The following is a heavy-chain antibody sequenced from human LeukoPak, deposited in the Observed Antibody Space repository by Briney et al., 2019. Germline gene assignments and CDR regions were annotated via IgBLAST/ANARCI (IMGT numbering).Heavy chain of an antibody. V-gene: IGHV1-2*02. J-gene: IGHJ4*02. CDR3: ARVVGDSSGYYPPEYYFDY. Sequence: ASVKVSCKASGYTFTGYYMHWVRQAPGQGLEWMGWINPNSGGTNYAQKFQGRVTMTRDTSISTAYMELSRLRSDDTAVYYCARVVGDSSGYYPPEYYFDYWGQGTLVTVSS. CDR2: INPNSGGT. CDR1: GYTFTGYY. D-gene: IGHD3-22*01.